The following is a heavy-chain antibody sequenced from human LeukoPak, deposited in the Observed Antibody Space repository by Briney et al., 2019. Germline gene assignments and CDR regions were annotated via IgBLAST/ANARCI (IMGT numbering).Heavy chain of an antibody. CDR1: GHTLSDLT. D-gene: IGHD3-9*01. CDR3: ARSQRYFDWLFDY. CDR2: MNPQSGAT. V-gene: IGHV1-2*02. Sequence: GASVKVSCKVSGHTLSDLTMHWVRQAPGQGLEWMGWMNPQSGATNYAQKFQGRITMTRDTSISTGYMELSNLRSDDTAVYFCARSQRYFDWLFDYWGQGTLVPVSS. J-gene: IGHJ4*02.